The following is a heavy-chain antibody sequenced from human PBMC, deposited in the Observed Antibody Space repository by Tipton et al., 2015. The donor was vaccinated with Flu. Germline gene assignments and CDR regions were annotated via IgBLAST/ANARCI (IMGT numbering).Heavy chain of an antibody. D-gene: IGHD3-9*01. CDR3: ARGDILTGYYDY. Sequence: LRLSCTVSGGSISSYYWSWIQQPAGKGLEWIGRIYTSGSTNYNPSLKSRVTMSVDTSKNQFSLKLSSVTAADTAVYYCARGDILTGYYDYWGQGTLVTVSS. CDR1: GGSISSYY. J-gene: IGHJ4*02. V-gene: IGHV4-4*07. CDR2: IYTSGST.